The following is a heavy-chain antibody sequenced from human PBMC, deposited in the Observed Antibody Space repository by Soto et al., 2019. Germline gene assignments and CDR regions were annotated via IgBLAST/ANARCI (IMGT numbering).Heavy chain of an antibody. V-gene: IGHV3-49*03. Sequence: EVQLVESGGGLVQPGRSLRLSCLASGFTFGHYTMSWFRQAPGKGLEWVGCIRSRAFTETTEYAASVKGRFTISRDDSKSIAYLQMNSLESEDTAVYYCTIDLFTGGIDYWGQGTLVTVSS. CDR1: GFTFGHYT. D-gene: IGHD1-26*01. J-gene: IGHJ4*02. CDR2: IRSRAFTETT. CDR3: TIDLFTGGIDY.